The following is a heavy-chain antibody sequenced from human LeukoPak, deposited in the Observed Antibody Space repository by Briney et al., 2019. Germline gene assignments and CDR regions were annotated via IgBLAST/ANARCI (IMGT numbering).Heavy chain of an antibody. CDR3: ARDIAAALYNWFDP. Sequence: SETLSLTCTVSGGSISSYYWNWIRQPAGKGLEWIGRIHTSGSTYYNPSLKSRVTMSVDTSKNQFSLKLSSVTAADTAVYYCARDIAAALYNWFDPWGQGTLVTVSS. CDR1: GGSISSYY. D-gene: IGHD6-13*01. J-gene: IGHJ5*02. V-gene: IGHV4-4*07. CDR2: IHTSGST.